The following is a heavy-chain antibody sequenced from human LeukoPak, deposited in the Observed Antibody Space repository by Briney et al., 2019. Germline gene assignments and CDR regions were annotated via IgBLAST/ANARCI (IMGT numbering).Heavy chain of an antibody. J-gene: IGHJ4*02. CDR3: ASDILTGYYNY. D-gene: IGHD3-9*01. CDR1: GFTVSSNY. CDR2: IYSGGST. V-gene: IGHV3-66*01. Sequence: GGSLRLSCAASGFTVSSNYMSWVRQAPGKGLEWVSVIYSGGSTYYADSVKGRFTISRDNSKNTLYLQMNSLRAEDTAVYYCASDILTGYYNYWGRGTLVTVSS.